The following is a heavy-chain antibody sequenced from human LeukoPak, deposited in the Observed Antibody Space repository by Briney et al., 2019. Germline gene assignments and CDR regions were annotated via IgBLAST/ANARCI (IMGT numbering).Heavy chain of an antibody. J-gene: IGHJ5*02. V-gene: IGHV1-2*02. Sequence: GASVKVSCKASGYTFTGYYMHWVRQAPGQGLEWMGWINHSSGGTNYAQKFQGRVTMTRDTSITTAYMELSRLRSDDTAVYYCATPWEVDSSRYNWFDPWGQGTLVTVSS. CDR1: GYTFTGYY. CDR2: INHSSGGT. D-gene: IGHD3-22*01. CDR3: ATPWEVDSSRYNWFDP.